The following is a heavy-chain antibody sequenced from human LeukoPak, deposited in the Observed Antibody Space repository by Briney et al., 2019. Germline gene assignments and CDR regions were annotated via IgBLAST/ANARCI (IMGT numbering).Heavy chain of an antibody. CDR1: GGSFSGYY. D-gene: IGHD3-22*01. Sequence: SETLSLTCAVYGGSFSGYYWSWIRQPPGKGLEWIGEINHSGSTNYNPSLKSRVTISVDTSKNQFSLKLSSVTAADTAVYYCARGPRYYYDSRGDYWGPGTLVTVSS. CDR3: ARGPRYYYDSRGDY. CDR2: INHSGST. V-gene: IGHV4-34*01. J-gene: IGHJ4*02.